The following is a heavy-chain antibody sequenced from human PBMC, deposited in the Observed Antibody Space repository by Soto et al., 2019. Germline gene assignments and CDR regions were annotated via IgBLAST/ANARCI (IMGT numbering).Heavy chain of an antibody. D-gene: IGHD4-17*01. CDR3: AREADYGGHHFDY. V-gene: IGHV4-31*03. CDR2: IYYSGST. J-gene: IGHJ4*02. CDR1: GGSISSGGYY. Sequence: SETLSLTCTVSGGSISSGGYYWSWIRQHPGKGQEWIGYIYYSGSTYYNPSLKSRVTISVDTSKNQFSLKLSSVTAADTAVYYCAREADYGGHHFDYWGQGTLVTVSS.